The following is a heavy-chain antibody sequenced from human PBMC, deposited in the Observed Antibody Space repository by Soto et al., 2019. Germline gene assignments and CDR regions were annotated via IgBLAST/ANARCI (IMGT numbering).Heavy chain of an antibody. CDR2: INHRGST. CDR1: GGSFSGYY. V-gene: IGHV4-34*01. Sequence: TPSLTFAVYGGSFSGYYWGWIRQPPGKGLDWIGEINHRGSTNYNPSLKSRVTISVDTSKNQFSLKLSSVTAADRAVYYCARGRLQGWIRKSIKETWSAPWGQGTLVTVSS. J-gene: IGHJ5*02. CDR3: ARGRLQGWIRKSIKETWSAP. D-gene: IGHD2-21*01.